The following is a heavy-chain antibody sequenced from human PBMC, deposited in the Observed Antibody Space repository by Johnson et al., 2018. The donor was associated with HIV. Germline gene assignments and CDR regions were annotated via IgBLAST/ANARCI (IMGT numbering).Heavy chain of an antibody. V-gene: IGHV3-13*01. CDR2: IGAAGDT. CDR1: GFTFSNYD. Sequence: VQLVESGGGLVQPGGSLRLSCVASGFTFSNYDMHWVRQATGKGLEGVSVIGAAGDTYYPGSVKGRFTISRDNAKNSLYLQMNSLRAEDTAVYYCARDFHGDAFDIWGQGTMVTVSS. J-gene: IGHJ3*02. CDR3: ARDFHGDAFDI.